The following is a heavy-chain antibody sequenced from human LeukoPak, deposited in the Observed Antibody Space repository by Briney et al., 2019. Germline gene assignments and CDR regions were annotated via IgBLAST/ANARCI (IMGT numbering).Heavy chain of an antibody. Sequence: ASVKVSCQVSGYTLTELSMHWVRQAPGKGLEWMGGFYPEDGETIYAQKFQGRVTMTEDTSTDTAYMELSSLRSEDTAVYYCATDYYYDSSGSYYTVDYWGQGTLVTVSS. CDR2: FYPEDGET. V-gene: IGHV1-24*01. D-gene: IGHD3-22*01. J-gene: IGHJ4*02. CDR1: GYTLTELS. CDR3: ATDYYYDSSGSYYTVDY.